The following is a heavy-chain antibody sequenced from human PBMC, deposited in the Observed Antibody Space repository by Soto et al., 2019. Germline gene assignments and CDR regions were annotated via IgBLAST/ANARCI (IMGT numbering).Heavy chain of an antibody. D-gene: IGHD1-7*01. CDR2: INPSGGST. CDR1: GYSFTSYY. Sequence: ASVKASSKASGYSFTSYYRHWVRQAPAQGLEWMGIINPSGGSTSYAQKFQGRDTMTRDTSTSTVYMELSSLRSEDTAVYYCARGTGKTGTTGYYWGQGTLVTVSS. V-gene: IGHV1-46*01. CDR3: ARGTGKTGTTGYY. J-gene: IGHJ4*02.